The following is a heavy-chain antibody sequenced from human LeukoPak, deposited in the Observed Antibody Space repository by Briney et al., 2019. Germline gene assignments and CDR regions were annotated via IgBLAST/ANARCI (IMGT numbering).Heavy chain of an antibody. V-gene: IGHV4-61*01. J-gene: IGHJ4*02. D-gene: IGHD6-13*01. Sequence: SETLTLTCTVSGGSVSSGSYYWSWIRQPPGKGLEWIGYICYSGSTNYNPSLKSRVTISVDTSKNQFSLKLSSVTAADTAVYYCARGLRIARRQQLVRERIYYFDYWGQGTLVTVSS. CDR3: ARGLRIARRQQLVRERIYYFDY. CDR1: GGSVSSGSYY. CDR2: ICYSGST.